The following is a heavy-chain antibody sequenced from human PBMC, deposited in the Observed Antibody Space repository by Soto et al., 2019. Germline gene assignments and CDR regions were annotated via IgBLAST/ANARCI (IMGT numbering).Heavy chain of an antibody. CDR1: GFTVSSYA. D-gene: IGHD6-19*01. Sequence: PGGSLRLSCAASGFTVSSYAMSWVRQAPGKGLEGVSAISGSGVSTYYADSVKGRFTISRDNSKNTLYLQMNSLRDEDTAVYYCAKDTREVAGTLWRESWGQGTMVTVSS. V-gene: IGHV3-23*01. CDR2: ISGSGVST. J-gene: IGHJ5*02. CDR3: AKDTREVAGTLWRES.